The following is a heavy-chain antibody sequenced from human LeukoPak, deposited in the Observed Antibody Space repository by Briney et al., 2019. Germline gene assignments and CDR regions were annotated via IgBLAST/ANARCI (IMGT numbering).Heavy chain of an antibody. CDR2: ISWNSGSI. J-gene: IGHJ4*02. V-gene: IGHV3-9*01. CDR1: GFTFDDYA. D-gene: IGHD3-10*01. CDR3: ARDQARITMVRGAPDY. Sequence: GGSLRLSCAASGFTFDDYAMHWVRQAPGKGLEWVSGISWNSGSIGYADSVKGRFTISRDNAKNSLYLQMNSLRAEDTAVYYCARDQARITMVRGAPDYWGQGTLVTVSS.